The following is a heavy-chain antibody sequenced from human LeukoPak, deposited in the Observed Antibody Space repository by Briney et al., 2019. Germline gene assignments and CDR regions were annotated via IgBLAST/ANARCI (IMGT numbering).Heavy chain of an antibody. V-gene: IGHV3-7*01. CDR1: GFSFSSYW. D-gene: IGHD2-15*01. Sequence: GGSLRLSCTASGFSFSSYWMSWVRQAPGKGLEWVANIKQDGSEKYYVDSVKGRFTIPRDNAKNSLYLQMNSLRVEDTAVYYCAREAVGGYYGMDVWGQGTTVTVSS. CDR2: IKQDGSEK. CDR3: AREAVGGYYGMDV. J-gene: IGHJ6*02.